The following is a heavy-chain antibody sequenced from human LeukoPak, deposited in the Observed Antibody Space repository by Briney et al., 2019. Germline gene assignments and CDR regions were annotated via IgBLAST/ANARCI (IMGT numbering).Heavy chain of an antibody. V-gene: IGHV3-7*01. CDR2: IKQDGSEK. D-gene: IGHD3-3*01. J-gene: IGHJ3*02. CDR1: GFTFSSYW. CDR3: ASSVLRFLEWFSPPDAFDI. Sequence: TGGSLRLSCAASGFTFSSYWMSWVRQAPGKGLEWVANIKQDGSEKYYVDSVKGRFAISRDNAKNSLYLQMNSLRAEDTAVYYCASSVLRFLEWFSPPDAFDIWGQGTMVTVSS.